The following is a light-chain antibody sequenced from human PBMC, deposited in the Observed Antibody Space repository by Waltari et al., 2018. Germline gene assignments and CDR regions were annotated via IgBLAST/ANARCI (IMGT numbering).Light chain of an antibody. V-gene: IGKV3-15*01. J-gene: IGKJ4*01. CDR2: GAS. CDR1: QSVNSN. Sequence: EKVMTQSPDTLSVSPGERATLSCRASQSVNSNLACYQQKPGQAPRLLISGASTRATGIPARFSGSGSGTEFTLTISSLQSEDFAVYYCQQYNNWPLTFGGGTKVEIK. CDR3: QQYNNWPLT.